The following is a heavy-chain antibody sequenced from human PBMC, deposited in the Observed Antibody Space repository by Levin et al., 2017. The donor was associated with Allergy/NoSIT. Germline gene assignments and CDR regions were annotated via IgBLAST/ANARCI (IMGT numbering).Heavy chain of an antibody. CDR2: ISYEGSNK. D-gene: IGHD2-15*01. J-gene: IGHJ6*01. Sequence: LSLTCAASGFTFSSYAMHWVRQAPGKGLGWVAVISYEGSNKYYADSVKGRFTISRDSSRNTLYLQMNSLRPEDTAVYYCANGDGVADASCYCRMGVWGQGTTVTVTS. CDR3: ANGDGVADASCYCRMGV. CDR1: GFTFSSYA. V-gene: IGHV3-30-3*01.